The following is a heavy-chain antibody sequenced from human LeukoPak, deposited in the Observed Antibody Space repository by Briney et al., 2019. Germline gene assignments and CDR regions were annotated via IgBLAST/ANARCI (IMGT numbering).Heavy chain of an antibody. D-gene: IGHD3-3*01. J-gene: IGHJ6*03. V-gene: IGHV3-30*02. CDR2: IWYGGSNK. CDR3: AKGLRFLEWFQGDYYYYMDV. Sequence: PGGSLRLSCAASGFTFDDYAMHWVRQAPGKGLEWVAVIWYGGSNKYYADSVKGRFTISRDNSKNTLYLQMNSLRAEDTAVYYCAKGLRFLEWFQGDYYYYMDVWGKGTTVTVSS. CDR1: GFTFDDYA.